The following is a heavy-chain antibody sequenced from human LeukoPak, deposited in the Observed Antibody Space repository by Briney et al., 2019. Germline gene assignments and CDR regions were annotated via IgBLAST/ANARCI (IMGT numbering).Heavy chain of an antibody. Sequence: SETLSLTCTVSGGSISSTICYWGWIRQPPGKGLEWIGSIYYSGSTYYNPSLKSRVTMSVDTSKNQFSLKLTSVTAADTAVYYCAREPDAWGQGILVIVSS. CDR2: IYYSGST. J-gene: IGHJ5*02. CDR1: GGSISSTICY. V-gene: IGHV4-39*07. CDR3: AREPDA.